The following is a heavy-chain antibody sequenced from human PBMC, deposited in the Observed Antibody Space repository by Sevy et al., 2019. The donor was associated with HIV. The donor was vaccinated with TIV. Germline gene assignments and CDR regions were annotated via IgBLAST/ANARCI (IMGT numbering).Heavy chain of an antibody. CDR3: ANSPVWDDESSPIDY. V-gene: IGHV3-21*01. Sequence: GGSLRLSCAASGFTFSSNTMNWVRQAPGKGLEWVSSIRSRSSYIYYTDSVKGRFITSRDDAKNSLYLDMHSLRVEDSAVNYWANSPVWDDESSPIDYWGQGTLVTVSS. J-gene: IGHJ4*02. CDR2: IRSRSSYI. CDR1: GFTFSSNT. D-gene: IGHD1-1*01.